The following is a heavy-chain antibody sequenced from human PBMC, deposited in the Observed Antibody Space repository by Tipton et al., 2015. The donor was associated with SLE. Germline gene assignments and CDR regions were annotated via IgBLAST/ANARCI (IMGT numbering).Heavy chain of an antibody. Sequence: TLSLTCIVSGGSMSIYKWSWIRQTPGKGLEWIGYIHYTGSAYYNPSFRSRFTLSVDTSKNQFSLRLNSVTAADTAVYYCAREVKIISDSDAFDIWGQGTLVTVSS. CDR3: AREVKIISDSDAFDI. J-gene: IGHJ3*02. V-gene: IGHV4-59*12. D-gene: IGHD3-3*02. CDR2: IHYTGSA. CDR1: GGSMSIYK.